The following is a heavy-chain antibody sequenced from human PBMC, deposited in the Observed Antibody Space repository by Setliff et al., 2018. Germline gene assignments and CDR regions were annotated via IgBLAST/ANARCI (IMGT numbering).Heavy chain of an antibody. CDR3: ARDGGEY. J-gene: IGHJ4*02. V-gene: IGHV3-7*01. CDR2: IKQDGSGK. CDR1: GFTFSRYW. Sequence: GGSLRLSCAASGFTFSRYWMSWVRQAPGKGLEWVANIKQDGSGKYYVDSVKGRFTISRDNAKNSLYLQMNSLRAEDTAVYYCARDGGEYWGQGTLVTVSS. D-gene: IGHD3-16*01.